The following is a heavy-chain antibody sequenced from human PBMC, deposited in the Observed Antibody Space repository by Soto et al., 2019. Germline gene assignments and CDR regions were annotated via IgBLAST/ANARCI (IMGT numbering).Heavy chain of an antibody. V-gene: IGHV3-53*01. J-gene: IGHJ4*02. CDR3: TRDGRGLGRLSLFEY. CDR1: GFNVSSDY. Sequence: GGSLRLSCAASGFNVSSDYMNWVRQTPGKGLEWVASIYSGETTYYADSVRGRFTISSDKSKNTLYFQLSSLRIEDTAVYYCTRDGRGLGRLSLFEYWGQGVLVTVSS. D-gene: IGHD2-21*02. CDR2: IYSGETT.